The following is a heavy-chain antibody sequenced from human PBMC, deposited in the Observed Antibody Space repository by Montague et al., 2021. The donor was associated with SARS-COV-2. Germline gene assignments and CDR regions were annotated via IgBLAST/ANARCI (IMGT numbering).Heavy chain of an antibody. D-gene: IGHD3-16*01. CDR3: ARHPLRMITFGGVMGFDY. V-gene: IGHV4-34*01. CDR1: GGSFSGYY. CDR2: INHSGST. J-gene: IGHJ4*02. Sequence: SETLSLTCAVYGGSFSGYYWNWVRQPPGKGLEWIGEINHSGSTNYNPSLKSRVTISVDTSKNQFSLKLSSVTAADTAVYYCARHPLRMITFGGVMGFDYWGQGTLVTVSS.